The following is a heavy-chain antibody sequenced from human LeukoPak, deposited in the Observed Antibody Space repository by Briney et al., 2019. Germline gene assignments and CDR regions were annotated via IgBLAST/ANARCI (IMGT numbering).Heavy chain of an antibody. J-gene: IGHJ4*02. CDR3: ARKISGSYFDY. CDR1: GGSISSRTYY. CDR2: IYYSGST. V-gene: IGHV4-39*02. D-gene: IGHD1-26*01. Sequence: SETLSLTCTVSGGSISSRTYYWGWIRQPPGKGQEWIATIYYSGSTFYNPSLKSRVTISVDTSKNHFSLKLSSVTAADTAVYYCARKISGSYFDYWGQGTLVTVSS.